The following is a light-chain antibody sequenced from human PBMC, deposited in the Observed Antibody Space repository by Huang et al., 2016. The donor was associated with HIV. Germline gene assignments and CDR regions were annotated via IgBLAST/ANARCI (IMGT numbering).Light chain of an antibody. V-gene: IGKV1-6*02. CDR2: AAT. CDR3: LQDFTYPRT. Sequence: AIQLTQSPSSLSASVGDRVTITCRASQDITNDLGWYQQKPGKAPKLLSSAATTLRSWVPSRFSGSGAGTDFTLTISSLQPEDFATYFCLQDFTYPRTFGQGTRVEI. CDR1: QDITND. J-gene: IGKJ1*01.